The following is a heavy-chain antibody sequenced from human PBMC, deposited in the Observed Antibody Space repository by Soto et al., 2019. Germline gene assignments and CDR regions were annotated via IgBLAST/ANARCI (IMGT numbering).Heavy chain of an antibody. CDR2: IWYDGSNK. CDR1: GFTFSSYG. CDR3: ARDGGVDSGTHREYYGMDV. V-gene: IGHV3-33*01. Sequence: QVQLVESGGGVVQPGRSLRLSCAASGFTFSSYGMHWVRQAPGKGLEWVAVIWYDGSNKYYADSVKGRFTISRDNYHNTLYLQMNSLRAEDKEVDYCARDGGVDSGTHREYYGMDVWGQGTTVTVSS. J-gene: IGHJ6*02. D-gene: IGHD1-26*01.